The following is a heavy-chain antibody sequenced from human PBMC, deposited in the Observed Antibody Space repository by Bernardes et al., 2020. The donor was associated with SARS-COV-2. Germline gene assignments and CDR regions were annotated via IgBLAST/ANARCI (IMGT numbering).Heavy chain of an antibody. CDR2: IWYDGSNK. D-gene: IGHD2-2*01. J-gene: IGHJ6*02. CDR3: ARTLSYYYGMDV. Sequence: GYLRPSRAASGFTFSSYGMHWVRPAPGKGLEWVAVIWYDGSNKYYADSVKGRFTISRDNSKNTLYLQMNSLRAEDTAVYYCARTLSYYYGMDVWGQGTTVTVSS. V-gene: IGHV3-33*01. CDR1: GFTFSSYG.